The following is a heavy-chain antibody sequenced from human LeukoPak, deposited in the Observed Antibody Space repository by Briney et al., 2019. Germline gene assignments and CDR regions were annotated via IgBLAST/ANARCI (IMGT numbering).Heavy chain of an antibody. CDR1: GGSISSYY. J-gene: IGHJ4*02. V-gene: IGHV4-59*01. Sequence: SETLSLTCTVSGGSISSYYWSWIRQPPGKGLEWIGYIYYSGSTNYNPSLNSRVTISVDTSKNQFSLKLNSVTAADTAVYYCARVDYYDSSGYYRRPPKDWGQGTLVTVSP. CDR2: IYYSGST. D-gene: IGHD3-22*01. CDR3: ARVDYYDSSGYYRRPPKD.